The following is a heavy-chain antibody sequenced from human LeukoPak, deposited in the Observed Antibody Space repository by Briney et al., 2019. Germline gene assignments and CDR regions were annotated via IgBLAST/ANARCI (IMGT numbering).Heavy chain of an antibody. CDR1: GFPYGDYA. CDR2: IRSKAYGGAT. CDR3: TSSLSNRPYYYYGMDV. Sequence: GGSLRLSCTASGFPYGDYAMSWVRQAPGKGVEWVGFIRSKAYGGATEYAASVKGRFTISRDDSKSIAYLQMNSLKTEDTAVYYCTSSLSNRPYYYYGMDVWGQGTTVTVSS. J-gene: IGHJ6*02. D-gene: IGHD4-11*01. V-gene: IGHV3-49*04.